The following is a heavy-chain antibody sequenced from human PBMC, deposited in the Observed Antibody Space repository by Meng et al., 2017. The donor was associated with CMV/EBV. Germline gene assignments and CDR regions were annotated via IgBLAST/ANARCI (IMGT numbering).Heavy chain of an antibody. J-gene: IGHJ4*02. CDR3: ARDPGQWMYDFDY. V-gene: IGHV3-7*01. CDR2: IKQYGSEK. CDR1: GFTFSSYW. Sequence: GESLKISCAASGFTFSSYWMSWVRQAPGKGLEWVANIKQYGSEKYYVDSVKGRFTISRDNAKNSLYLQMNSLRAEDTAVYYCARDPGQWMYDFDYWGQGTLVTVSS. D-gene: IGHD6-19*01.